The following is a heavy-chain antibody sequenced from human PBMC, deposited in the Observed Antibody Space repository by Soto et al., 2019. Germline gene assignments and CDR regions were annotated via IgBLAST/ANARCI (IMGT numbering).Heavy chain of an antibody. J-gene: IGHJ4*02. CDR1: GFTFRSYY. CDR3: GRLARGAAGGTF. Sequence: EVQLVESGGGLVQPGGSLGLSCVASGFTFRSYYMMLARQVPGRGLEWLAKIKQDGSEKSYVDSVRGRFTISRDNAKESVYLQMDSLRADDTAVYFCGRLARGAAGGTFWGQGTLVTVSS. D-gene: IGHD6-13*01. V-gene: IGHV3-7*03. CDR2: IKQDGSEK.